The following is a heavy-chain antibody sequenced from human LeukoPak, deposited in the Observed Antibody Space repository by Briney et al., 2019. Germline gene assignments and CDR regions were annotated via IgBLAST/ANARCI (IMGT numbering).Heavy chain of an antibody. V-gene: IGHV3-21*01. CDR3: AQYPTVTTVIPQNLA. D-gene: IGHD4-17*01. CDR2: ISSSSSYI. Sequence: PGRSLRLSCAASGFTFSSYSMNWVRQAPGKGLEWVSSISSSSSYIYYADSVKGRFTISRDNAKNSLYLQMNSLRAEDTAVYYCAQYPTVTTVIPQNLAGGQGTLVTVSS. CDR1: GFTFSSYS. J-gene: IGHJ4*02.